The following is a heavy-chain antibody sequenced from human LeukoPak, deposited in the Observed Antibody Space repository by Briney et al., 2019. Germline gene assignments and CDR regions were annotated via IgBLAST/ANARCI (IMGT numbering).Heavy chain of an antibody. V-gene: IGHV1-3*01. D-gene: IGHD6-13*01. CDR2: INAGTGNT. J-gene: IGHJ4*02. CDR3: ARDSRIATGDLDY. CDR1: GYTFTIYA. Sequence: ASVKVSCKASGYTFTIYAMHWVRQAPGQRLEWMGWINAGTGNTKYSQRFQGTVTITRDTSATTAYMELSSLTSEDTAVYYCARDSRIATGDLDYWGQGTLVTVSS.